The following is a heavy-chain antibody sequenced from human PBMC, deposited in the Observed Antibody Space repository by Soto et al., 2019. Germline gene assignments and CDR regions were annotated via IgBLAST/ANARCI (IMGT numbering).Heavy chain of an antibody. D-gene: IGHD3-22*01. Sequence: EVQLVESGGGLVKPGGSLRLSCAASGFTISSYSMNWVRQAPGKGLEWVSSISSSSSYIYYADSVNGRFTISRDNAKNSLYLQMNSLRAEDTAVYYCASHPRDSSGYWYYFDYWGQGTLVTVSS. CDR1: GFTISSYS. CDR2: ISSSSSYI. CDR3: ASHPRDSSGYWYYFDY. V-gene: IGHV3-21*01. J-gene: IGHJ4*02.